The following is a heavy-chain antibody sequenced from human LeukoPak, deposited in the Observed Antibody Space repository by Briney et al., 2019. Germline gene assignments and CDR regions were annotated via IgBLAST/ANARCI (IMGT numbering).Heavy chain of an antibody. CDR3: ARDGRGYSYGEFDSDH. V-gene: IGHV1-69*05. D-gene: IGHD5-18*01. CDR1: GGTFSSYA. Sequence: SVKVSCKASGGTFSSYAISWVRQAPGQGLEWMGRIIPIFGTANYAQKFQGRVTITTDESTSTAYMELSSLRSEDTAVYYCARDGRGYSYGEFDSDHWGQGTLVTVSS. CDR2: IIPIFGTA. J-gene: IGHJ4*02.